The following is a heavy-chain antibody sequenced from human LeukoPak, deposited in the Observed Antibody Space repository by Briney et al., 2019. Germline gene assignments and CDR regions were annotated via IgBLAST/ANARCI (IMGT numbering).Heavy chain of an antibody. D-gene: IGHD3-22*01. CDR2: INHSGST. CDR1: GGSFSGYY. J-gene: IGHJ4*02. CDR3: ARASGYYYDSSGYYYEGAHFDY. Sequence: PSETLSLTCAVYGGSFSGYYWSWIRQPPGKGLEWIGEINHSGSTNYNPSLKSRVTISVDTSKNQFSLKLSSVTAADTAVYYCARASGYYYDSSGYYYEGAHFDYWGQGTLVTVSS. V-gene: IGHV4-34*01.